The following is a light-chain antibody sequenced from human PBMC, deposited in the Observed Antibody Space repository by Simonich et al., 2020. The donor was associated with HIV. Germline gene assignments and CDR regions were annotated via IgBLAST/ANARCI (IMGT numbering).Light chain of an antibody. J-gene: IGKJ2*01. CDR2: AAS. CDR1: QGISSY. V-gene: IGKV1-9*01. CDR3: QQLNSYPYT. Sequence: DIQLTQSPSFLSASVGDRVNITCRASQGISSYLAWYQQKPGKVPKLLIYAASTLQSGVPSRFSGSGSGTEFTLTISSLQPEDFATYYCQQLNSYPYTFGQGTKLEIK.